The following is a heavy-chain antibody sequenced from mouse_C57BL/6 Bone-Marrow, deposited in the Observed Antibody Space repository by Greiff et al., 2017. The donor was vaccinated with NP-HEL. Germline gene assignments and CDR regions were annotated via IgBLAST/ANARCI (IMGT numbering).Heavy chain of an antibody. J-gene: IGHJ1*03. CDR1: GFTFCDYG. Sequence: DVMLVESGGGLVKPGGSLKLSCAASGFTFCDYGMHWVRQAPEKGLEWVAYISSGSSTIYYADTVKGRFTISRDNAKNTLFLQMTSLRSEDTAMYYCARTLFYYGSSPDVWGTGTTVTVSS. CDR2: ISSGSSTI. CDR3: ARTLFYYGSSPDV. V-gene: IGHV5-17*01. D-gene: IGHD1-1*01.